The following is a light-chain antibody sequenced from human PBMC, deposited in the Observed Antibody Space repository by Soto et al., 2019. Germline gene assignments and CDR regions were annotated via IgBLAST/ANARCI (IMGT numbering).Light chain of an antibody. CDR2: DAS. V-gene: IGKV1-39*01. J-gene: IGKJ3*01. CDR1: QTIGKY. Sequence: DIQMPQSPSSLSATVGDRVTITCRASQTIGKYLNWYQQQPGKVPKLLIYDASYLQSGVPSRFSGSESGTDFTLNISDLRPEDFATYDCQQSFSIPFTFGPGTKVDIK. CDR3: QQSFSIPFT.